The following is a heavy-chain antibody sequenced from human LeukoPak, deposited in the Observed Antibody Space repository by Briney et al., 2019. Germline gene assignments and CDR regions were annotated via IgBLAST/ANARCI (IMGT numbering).Heavy chain of an antibody. CDR1: GGSISSYY. D-gene: IGHD6-6*01. Sequence: SETLSLTCTVSGGSISSYYWSWIRQPAGKGLEWIGRIYTSGSTNYNPSLKSRVTMSVDTSKNQFSLKLSSVTAADTAVYYCARDRDTYSSSLYYYYNMDVWGKGTTVTVSS. CDR2: IYTSGST. J-gene: IGHJ6*03. V-gene: IGHV4-4*07. CDR3: ARDRDTYSSSLYYYYNMDV.